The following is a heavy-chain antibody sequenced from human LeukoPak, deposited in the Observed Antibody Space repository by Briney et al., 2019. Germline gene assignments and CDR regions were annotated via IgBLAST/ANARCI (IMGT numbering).Heavy chain of an antibody. D-gene: IGHD6-13*01. CDR3: ATQPGIAAAGYSEDAFDI. CDR2: ISGSGGST. V-gene: IGHV3-23*01. J-gene: IGHJ3*02. Sequence: GGSLRLSCAASGFTFSTSAMSWVRQAPGKGLEWVSAISGSGGSTYYADSAKGRFTISRDNAKNSLYLQMNSLRAEDTALYYCATQPGIAAAGYSEDAFDIWGQGTMVTVSS. CDR1: GFTFSTSA.